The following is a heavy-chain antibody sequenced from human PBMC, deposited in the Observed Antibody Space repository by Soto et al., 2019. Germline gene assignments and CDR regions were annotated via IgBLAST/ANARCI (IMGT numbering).Heavy chain of an antibody. CDR2: IYYSENT. CDR3: GSRTVTTFNAFDI. CDR1: GDSVIRSNYY. J-gene: IGHJ3*02. Sequence: QLQLQESGPGLVKPSETLSLTCTVSGDSVIRSNYYWGWIRQPPGKGLEWIGSIYYSENTYYNPSLKSRVTISPDTSKNQFSLRVNSVTAADTAVYYCGSRTVTTFNAFDIWGQGTMVTVSS. V-gene: IGHV4-39*01. D-gene: IGHD4-17*01.